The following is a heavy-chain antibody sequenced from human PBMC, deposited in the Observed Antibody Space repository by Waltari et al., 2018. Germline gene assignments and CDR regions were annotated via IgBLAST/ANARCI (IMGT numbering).Heavy chain of an antibody. CDR1: GGSISSYY. Sequence: QVQLQESGPGLVKPSETLSLTCTVSGGSISSYYWSWIRPPPGQGLEWIGYIYYSGSTNYNPSLKSRVTISVDTSKNQFSLKLSSVTAADTAVYYCARDVGYCSSTSCRPGAFDIWGQGTMVTVSS. V-gene: IGHV4-59*01. D-gene: IGHD2-2*01. CDR2: IYYSGST. J-gene: IGHJ3*02. CDR3: ARDVGYCSSTSCRPGAFDI.